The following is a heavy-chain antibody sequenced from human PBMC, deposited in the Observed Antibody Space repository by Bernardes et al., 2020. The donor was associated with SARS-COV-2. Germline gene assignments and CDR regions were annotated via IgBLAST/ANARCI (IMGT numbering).Heavy chain of an antibody. J-gene: IGHJ3*02. D-gene: IGHD2-8*01. CDR2: IYPRGNT. CDR3: ARGQYNDVAFDM. CDR1: AFSVSTNY. V-gene: IGHV3-53*01. Sequence: GGSLRLSCAASAFSVSTNYISWVRQAPGKGLEWVSCIYPRGNTYYAKSVEGRFTIPRDNSKNMVHLQLSGLRAEDTALYYCARGQYNDVAFDMWGQGTMVTVSS.